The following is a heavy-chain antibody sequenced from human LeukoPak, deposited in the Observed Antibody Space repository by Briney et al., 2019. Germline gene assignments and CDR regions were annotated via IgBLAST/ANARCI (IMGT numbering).Heavy chain of an antibody. CDR1: GFTFSDYA. D-gene: IGHD6-6*01. Sequence: GGSLRLSCAASGFTFSDYAMSWVRQAPGKGLEWVSAISGSGGSTYYADSVKGRFTISRDNSKNTLYLQMNSLRAEDTAVYYCAKSGSSSSYYYYYMDVWGKGTTVTVSS. J-gene: IGHJ6*03. V-gene: IGHV3-23*01. CDR3: AKSGSSSSYYYYYMDV. CDR2: ISGSGGST.